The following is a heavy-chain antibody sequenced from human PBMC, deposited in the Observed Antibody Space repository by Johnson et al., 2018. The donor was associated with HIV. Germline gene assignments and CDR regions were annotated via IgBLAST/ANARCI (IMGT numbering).Heavy chain of an antibody. D-gene: IGHD5-18*01. Sequence: QVQLVESGGGLVKPGGSLRLSCAASGFTFSDYYINWIRQAPGKGLEWVSYISSSGTPMYYADSLKGRFTISRDNAKNSLYLQMNSLRAEDTAVYYCARDQWIELWRDAFDIWGQGTMVTVSS. CDR2: ISSSGTPM. V-gene: IGHV3-11*04. J-gene: IGHJ3*02. CDR1: GFTFSDYY. CDR3: ARDQWIELWRDAFDI.